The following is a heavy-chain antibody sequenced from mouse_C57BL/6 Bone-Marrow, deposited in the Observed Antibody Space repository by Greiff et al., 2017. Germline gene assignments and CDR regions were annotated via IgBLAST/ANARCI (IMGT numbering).Heavy chain of an antibody. V-gene: IGHV2-5*01. J-gene: IGHJ1*03. CDR2: IWRGGST. D-gene: IGHD6-1*01. Sequence: VQLQESGPGLVQPSQSLSITCTVSGFSLTSYGVHWVRQSPGKGLEWLGVIWRGGSTDYNAAFMSRLSITTDNSKSHFFFKMNSLQADDTAIYYCAKKWRSLYWYFDVWGTGTTVTVSS. CDR1: GFSLTSYG. CDR3: AKKWRSLYWYFDV.